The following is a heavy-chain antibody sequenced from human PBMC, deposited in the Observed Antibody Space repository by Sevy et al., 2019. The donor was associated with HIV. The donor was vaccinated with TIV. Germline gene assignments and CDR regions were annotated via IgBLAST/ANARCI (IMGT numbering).Heavy chain of an antibody. D-gene: IGHD1-1*01. V-gene: IGHV3-30-3*01. J-gene: IGHJ1*01. CDR2: ISYDGSNK. CDR1: GFTFSSFS. Sequence: GGSLRLSCAASGFTFSSFSMHWVRQDPGKGLEWVATISYDGSNKYYADSVKGRFTISRDNSKNSLYLQMNSLRAEDTAVYCCALERLFSNVAEYFQNWGQGTLVTVSS. CDR3: ALERLFSNVAEYFQN.